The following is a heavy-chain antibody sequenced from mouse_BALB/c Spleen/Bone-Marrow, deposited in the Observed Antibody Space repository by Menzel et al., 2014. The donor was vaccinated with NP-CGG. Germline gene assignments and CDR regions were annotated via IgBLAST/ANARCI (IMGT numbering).Heavy chain of an antibody. D-gene: IGHD1-1*01. J-gene: IGHJ4*01. V-gene: IGHV2-6-4*01. CDR1: GFSLXRYN. Sequence: VQLQQSGPGQVAPSQSLSITCTVSGFSLXRYNVHWVRQPPGKGLEWLGVIWGGGNTDYNSGLKSRLSISKDNSKSQVFLKMNSLQTDDTAMYYCARFITTGAMDYWGQGTSVTVSS. CDR3: ARFITTGAMDY. CDR2: IWGGGNT.